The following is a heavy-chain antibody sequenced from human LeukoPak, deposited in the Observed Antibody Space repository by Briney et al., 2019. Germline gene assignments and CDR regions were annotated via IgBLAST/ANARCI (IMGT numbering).Heavy chain of an antibody. CDR2: IQSDTSQI. CDR1: GFSFSSYE. CDR3: AKPHFDD. Sequence: GGSLRLSCAASGFSFSSYEMNWVRQAPGTGLEWVAFIQSDTSQIYYADSVKGRFTISRDNPKNTVYLQMNSLRAGDTAVYYCAKPHFDDWGQGTLVTVSS. V-gene: IGHV3-30*02. J-gene: IGHJ4*02.